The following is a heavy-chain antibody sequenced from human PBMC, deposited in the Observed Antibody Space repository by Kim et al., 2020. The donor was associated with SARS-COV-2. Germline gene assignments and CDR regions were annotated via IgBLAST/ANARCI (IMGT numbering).Heavy chain of an antibody. CDR1: GFTFNAYS. CDR2: ICSDGDTK. CDR3: ARDFTSHYFDY. V-gene: IGHV3-33*01. Sequence: GRSLRLSCAASGFTFNAYSMHWVRQPPGKGLEWVAAICSDGDTKYYADSEKGLSIVCRDNSNNTLYLQENSLKAEDTAFYYCARDFTSHYFDYWSECTL. J-gene: IGHJ4*02.